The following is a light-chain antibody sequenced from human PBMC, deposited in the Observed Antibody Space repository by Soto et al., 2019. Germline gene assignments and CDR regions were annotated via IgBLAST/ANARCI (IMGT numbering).Light chain of an antibody. V-gene: IGKV1-27*01. CDR2: PAS. CDR1: QGISNY. J-gene: IGKJ3*01. CDR3: QKYNSARIL. Sequence: DIQMTQSPSSLSASVGDRVTITCRASQGISNYLAWYQQKPWKVPKLLIYPASTLQSGVPSRFSGSGSGTDFTLTISSVQPEDVDTYYCQKYNSARILFGPVTKVDIK.